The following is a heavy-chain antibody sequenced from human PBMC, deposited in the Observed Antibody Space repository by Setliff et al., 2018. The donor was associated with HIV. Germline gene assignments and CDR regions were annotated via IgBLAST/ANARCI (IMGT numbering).Heavy chain of an antibody. V-gene: IGHV3-23*01. J-gene: IGHJ4*02. CDR1: GFTFSFHA. D-gene: IGHD6-13*01. CDR3: ARSKGGSNWPFDY. Sequence: SLRLSCAASGFTFSFHAMTWVRQAPGKGLEWVSGINGDGDSTYYADSVKGRFTVSRDNSKDTLTLQMNRLRAEDTAVYYCARSKGGSNWPFDYWGQGTLVTVSS. CDR2: INGDGDST.